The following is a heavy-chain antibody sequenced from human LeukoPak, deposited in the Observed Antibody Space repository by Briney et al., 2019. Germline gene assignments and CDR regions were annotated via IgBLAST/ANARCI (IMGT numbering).Heavy chain of an antibody. V-gene: IGHV4-59*01. J-gene: IGHJ4*02. CDR2: IYYSGST. CDR1: GGSISSYY. Sequence: SETLSLTCTVSGGSISSYYWSWIRQPPGKGLEWIGYIYYSGSTNYNPSLKSRVTISVDTSKNQFSLKLSSVTAADTAVYYCARLGMTTVTWFDYWGQGTLVTVSS. CDR3: ARLGMTTVTWFDY. D-gene: IGHD4-17*01.